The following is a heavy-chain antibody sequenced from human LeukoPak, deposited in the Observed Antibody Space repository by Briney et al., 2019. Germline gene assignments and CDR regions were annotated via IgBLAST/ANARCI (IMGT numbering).Heavy chain of an antibody. CDR3: ARDLYWNDEGNWFDP. Sequence: SETLSLTCTVSGGSISSYYWSWIRQPAGKGLEWIGRIYTSGSTNYNPSLKSRVTMSVGTSKNQFSLKLSSVTAADTAVYYCARDLYWNDEGNWFDPWGQGTLVTVSS. CDR1: GGSISSYY. D-gene: IGHD1-1*01. J-gene: IGHJ5*02. V-gene: IGHV4-4*07. CDR2: IYTSGST.